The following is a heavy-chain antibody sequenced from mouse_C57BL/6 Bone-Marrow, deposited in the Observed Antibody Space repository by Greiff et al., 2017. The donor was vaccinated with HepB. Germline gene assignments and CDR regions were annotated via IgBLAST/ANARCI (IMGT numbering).Heavy chain of an antibody. J-gene: IGHJ3*01. D-gene: IGHD2-1*01. V-gene: IGHV1-74*01. Sequence: QVQLQQPGAELVKPGASVKVSCKASGYTFTSYWMHWVKQRPGQGLEWIGRIHPSDSDTNYNQKFKGKATLTVDKSSSTAYMQLSSMTSEDSAVYYCAMGGNYRTWFAYWGQGTLVTVSA. CDR3: AMGGNYRTWFAY. CDR1: GYTFTSYW. CDR2: IHPSDSDT.